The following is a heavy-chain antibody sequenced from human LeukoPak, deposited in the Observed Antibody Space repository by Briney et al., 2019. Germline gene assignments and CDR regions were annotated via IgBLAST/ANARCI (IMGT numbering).Heavy chain of an antibody. V-gene: IGHV3-48*01. J-gene: IGHJ4*02. Sequence: GGSLRLSCAASGFTFSSYSMNWVRQAPGKGLEWVSYISSSSSTIYYADSVKGRFTISRDNAKNSLYLQMNSLRAEDTAVYYCARAGSGWYNREDYRGQGTLVTVSS. D-gene: IGHD6-19*01. CDR2: ISSSSSTI. CDR1: GFTFSSYS. CDR3: ARAGSGWYNREDY.